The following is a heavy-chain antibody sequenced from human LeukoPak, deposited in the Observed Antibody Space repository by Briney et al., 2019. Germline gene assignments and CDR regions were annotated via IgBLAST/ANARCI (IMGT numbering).Heavy chain of an antibody. J-gene: IGHJ4*02. V-gene: IGHV3-48*01. Sequence: GGSLRLSCAASGFTFSNAWMSWVRQAPGKGLEWVSYISSSSSTIYYADSVKGRFTISRDNAKNSLYLQMNSLRAEDTAVYYCARERDFWSGYFDYWGQGTLVTVSS. CDR1: GFTFSNAW. CDR3: ARERDFWSGYFDY. D-gene: IGHD3-3*01. CDR2: ISSSSSTI.